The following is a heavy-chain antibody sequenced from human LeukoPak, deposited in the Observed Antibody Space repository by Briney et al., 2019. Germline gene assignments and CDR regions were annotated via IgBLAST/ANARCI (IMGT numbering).Heavy chain of an antibody. V-gene: IGHV3-23*01. CDR1: GFTFSSYA. Sequence: GGSLRLSCAASGFTFSSYAMSWVRQAPGKGLEWVSAISGSGGSTYHADSVKGRFTISRDNSKNTLYLQMNSLRAEDTAVYYCAGSGWYVVNWFDPWGQGTLVTVSS. D-gene: IGHD6-19*01. CDR3: AGSGWYVVNWFDP. J-gene: IGHJ5*02. CDR2: ISGSGGST.